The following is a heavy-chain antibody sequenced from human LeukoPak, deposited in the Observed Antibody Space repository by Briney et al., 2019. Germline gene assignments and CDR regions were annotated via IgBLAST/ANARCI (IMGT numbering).Heavy chain of an antibody. Sequence: ASVKVSCKASGYTFTSYGISWVRQAPGQGPEWMGWVSAYNGNTNYAQKLQGRVTMATDTSTSTAYMGLRSLRSDDTAVYYCARDIVVVPAAYNWFDPWGQGTLVTVSS. CDR2: VSAYNGNT. CDR3: ARDIVVVPAAYNWFDP. CDR1: GYTFTSYG. J-gene: IGHJ5*02. V-gene: IGHV1-18*04. D-gene: IGHD2-2*01.